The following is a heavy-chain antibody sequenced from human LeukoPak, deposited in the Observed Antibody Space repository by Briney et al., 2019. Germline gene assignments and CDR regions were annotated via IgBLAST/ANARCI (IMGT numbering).Heavy chain of an antibody. CDR2: ISSSGRYT. Sequence: AGGSLRLSCAASGFTFSDYYMSWIRQAPGKGLEWISHISSSGRYTHYADSVNGRFTISRDNAKNSLYLQMNSLSAEDTAVYYCARVLGYCSAGSCYPEYWGQGTRVTVSS. CDR3: ARVLGYCSAGSCYPEY. D-gene: IGHD2-15*01. V-gene: IGHV3-11*05. CDR1: GFTFSDYY. J-gene: IGHJ4*02.